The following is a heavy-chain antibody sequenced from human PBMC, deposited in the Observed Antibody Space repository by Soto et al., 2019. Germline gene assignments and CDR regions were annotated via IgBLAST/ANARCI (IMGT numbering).Heavy chain of an antibody. CDR3: ARDTTKYRKFSCYYYDYMDV. CDR1: GYTFTSYG. J-gene: IGHJ6*03. V-gene: IGHV1-18*01. Sequence: QVQLVQSGAEVKKPGASVKVSCKASGYTFTSYGISWVRQAPGQGLEWMGWISAYNGNTNYAQKLQGRVTMTTDTSTSTAYMELRSLRSDDTAVYYCARDTTKYRKFSCYYYDYMDVWGKGTTVTVSS. D-gene: IGHD5-18*01. CDR2: ISAYNGNT.